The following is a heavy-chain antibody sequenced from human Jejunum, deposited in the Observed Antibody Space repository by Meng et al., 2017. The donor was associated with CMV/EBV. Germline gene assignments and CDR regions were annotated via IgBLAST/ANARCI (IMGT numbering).Heavy chain of an antibody. D-gene: IGHD2-2*03. CDR1: SVG. J-gene: IGHJ4*02. V-gene: IGHV3-23*01. Sequence: SVGLGWLRQAPGRGLEWVSTISGNGDRTYYGDSVKGRFIVSRVNSENTLYLQMNSLRAEDTAIYYCARTPDLGYCSHTSCSRIDYWGQGTLVTVSS. CDR2: ISGNGDRT. CDR3: ARTPDLGYCSHTSCSRIDY.